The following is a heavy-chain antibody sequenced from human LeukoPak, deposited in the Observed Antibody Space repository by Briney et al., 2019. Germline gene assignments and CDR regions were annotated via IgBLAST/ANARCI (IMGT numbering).Heavy chain of an antibody. V-gene: IGHV3-23*01. J-gene: IGHJ4*02. Sequence: GGSLRLSCAASGFTFSSYAMSWVRQAPGKGLEWVSVISGSGGSTYYADSVKGRFTISRDNSKNTLYLQVNSLRAEDTALYYCAKDRLAVVITTFYYWGQGTLVTVSS. CDR3: AKDRLAVVITTFYY. D-gene: IGHD3-22*01. CDR2: ISGSGGST. CDR1: GFTFSSYA.